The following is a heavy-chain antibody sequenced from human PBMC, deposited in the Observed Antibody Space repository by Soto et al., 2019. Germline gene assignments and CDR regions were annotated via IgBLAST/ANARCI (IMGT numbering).Heavy chain of an antibody. CDR3: TSAKGNWAAEVWNYDY. V-gene: IGHV3-49*04. Sequence: GGSLRLSCTASGFTFGDYAMSWVRQAPGKGLEWVGFIRSKAYGGTTEYAASVKGRFTISRDDSKSIAYLQMNSLKTEDTAVYYCTSAKGNWAAEVWNYDYWGQGTLVTVSS. CDR2: IRSKAYGGTT. D-gene: IGHD1-1*01. CDR1: GFTFGDYA. J-gene: IGHJ4*02.